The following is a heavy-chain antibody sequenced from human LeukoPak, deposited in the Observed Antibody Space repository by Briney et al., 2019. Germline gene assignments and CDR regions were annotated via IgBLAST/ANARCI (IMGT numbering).Heavy chain of an antibody. CDR2: IYYRSKWSN. D-gene: IGHD5-24*01. Sequence: SQTLSLTCAISGDSVPNKSVWNWIRQSPSRGLEWLGRIYYRSKWSNNYAVSVKSRITINPDTSKNQFSLQLSSVTAEDTAVYYCARGDQNFDYWGQGTLVTVSS. CDR1: GDSVPNKSV. J-gene: IGHJ4*02. V-gene: IGHV6-1*01. CDR3: ARGDQNFDY.